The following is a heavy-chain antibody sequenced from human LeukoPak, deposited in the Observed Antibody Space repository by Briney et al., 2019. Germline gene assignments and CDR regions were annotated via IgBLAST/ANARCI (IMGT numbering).Heavy chain of an antibody. Sequence: PSETLSLTXAVYGGSFSGYYWSWIRQPPGKGLEWSGEINHSGSTNYNPSLKSRVTISVDTSKNQFSLKLSSVTAADTAVYYCARGLRSVVVVPAATYFDYWGQGTLVTVSS. D-gene: IGHD2-2*01. V-gene: IGHV4-34*01. J-gene: IGHJ4*02. CDR2: INHSGST. CDR3: ARGLRSVVVVPAATYFDY. CDR1: GGSFSGYY.